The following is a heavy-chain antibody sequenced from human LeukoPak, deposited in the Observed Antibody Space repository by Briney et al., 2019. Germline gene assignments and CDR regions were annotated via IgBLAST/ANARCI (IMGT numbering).Heavy chain of an antibody. Sequence: GGSLILSCAASGFTFSSYAISWVRQAPGKGLEWVSAISGSGGSTYYADSVKGPFTSSRDNSKNKLYLKINSLRAEDTAVYYCAKVGAMVHFDCWGQGTLVTVSS. V-gene: IGHV3-23*01. CDR2: ISGSGGST. CDR1: GFTFSSYA. J-gene: IGHJ4*02. D-gene: IGHD5-18*01. CDR3: AKVGAMVHFDC.